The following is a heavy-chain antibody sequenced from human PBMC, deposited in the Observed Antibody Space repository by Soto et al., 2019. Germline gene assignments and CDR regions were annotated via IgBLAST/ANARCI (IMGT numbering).Heavy chain of an antibody. CDR1: GGSVSSSNYY. Sequence: SETLSLTCTVSGGSVSSSNYYWGWVRQPPGKGLEWIGSIYYSGNTYYNPSLKSRVTISVDTSENQFSLKLSSVTAADTAVFYCARLYWGRYFDLWGRSTLVTVSS. J-gene: IGHJ2*01. V-gene: IGHV4-39*01. CDR2: IYYSGNT. CDR3: ARLYWGRYFDL. D-gene: IGHD7-27*01.